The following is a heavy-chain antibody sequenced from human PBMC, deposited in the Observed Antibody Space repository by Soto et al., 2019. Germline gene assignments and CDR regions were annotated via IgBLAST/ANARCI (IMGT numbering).Heavy chain of an antibody. Sequence: EVQLLESGGGLVQPGGSLRLSCATSGFTLSTYAMSWVRQAPGKGLEWVSTIRGSGGTTYYADSVKGRFTISRDNSKNTLSLQMNSLRAEDTAIYYCARDRVAATREPDYWGQGTLVTVSS. J-gene: IGHJ4*02. CDR1: GFTLSTYA. D-gene: IGHD2-15*01. CDR3: ARDRVAATREPDY. CDR2: IRGSGGTT. V-gene: IGHV3-23*01.